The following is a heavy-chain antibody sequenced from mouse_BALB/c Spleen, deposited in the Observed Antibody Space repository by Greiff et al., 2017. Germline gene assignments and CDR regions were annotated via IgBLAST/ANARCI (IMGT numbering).Heavy chain of an antibody. CDR1: GFTFSSFG. D-gene: IGHD1-1*01. J-gene: IGHJ3*01. Sequence: EVQGVESGGGLVQPGGSRKLSCAASGFTFSSFGMHWVRQAPEKGLEWVAYISSGSSTIYYADTVKGRFTISRDNPKNTLFLQMTSLRSEDTAMYYCARPYYYGTGAWFAYWGQGTLVTVSA. CDR2: ISSGSSTI. V-gene: IGHV5-17*02. CDR3: ARPYYYGTGAWFAY.